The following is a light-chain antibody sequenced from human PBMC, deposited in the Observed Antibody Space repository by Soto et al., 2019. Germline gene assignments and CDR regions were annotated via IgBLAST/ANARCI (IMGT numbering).Light chain of an antibody. V-gene: IGKV3-11*01. CDR2: DAS. Sequence: EIVLTQSPATLSLSPGEKATLSCRASQSVSNYLAWYQQKPGQAPRLLIYDASTRATGIPARFSGSGSGTDFTLIISSLEPEDFAVYYCQQRSNWPPLTFGGGTKVEIK. CDR1: QSVSNY. CDR3: QQRSNWPPLT. J-gene: IGKJ4*02.